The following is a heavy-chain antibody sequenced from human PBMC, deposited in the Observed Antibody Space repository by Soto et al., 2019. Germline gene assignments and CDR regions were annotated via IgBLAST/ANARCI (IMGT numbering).Heavy chain of an antibody. Sequence: QVHLVQSGAEVRKPGASVKVSCQASGYTFSSYAMHWVRQAPGQRLEWMGWINAGYGNTKSSQKNQDRVTISRDTAASSAYLDLTSLRSADTAVYYCSRDTGDGTFDFFGQGTLASVSS. CDR2: INAGYGNT. CDR3: SRDTGDGTFDF. J-gene: IGHJ4*02. V-gene: IGHV1-3*01. D-gene: IGHD1-1*01. CDR1: GYTFSSYA.